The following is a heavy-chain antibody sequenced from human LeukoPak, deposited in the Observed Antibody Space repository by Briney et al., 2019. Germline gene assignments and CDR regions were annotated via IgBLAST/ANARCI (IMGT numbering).Heavy chain of an antibody. Sequence: QAGGSLRLSCSASGFTFSSYAMHWVRQAPGKGLEYVSAISSNGGSTYYADSVKGRFTISRDNSKNTLYLQMSSLRAEDTAVYYRVKGTSYCSGGSCYRGARFWGQGTLVTVSS. D-gene: IGHD2-15*01. CDR1: GFTFSSYA. CDR2: ISSNGGST. J-gene: IGHJ4*02. CDR3: VKGTSYCSGGSCYRGARF. V-gene: IGHV3-64D*09.